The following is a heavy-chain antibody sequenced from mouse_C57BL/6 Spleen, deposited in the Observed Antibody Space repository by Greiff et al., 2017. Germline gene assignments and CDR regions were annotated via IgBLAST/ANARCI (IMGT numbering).Heavy chain of an antibody. J-gene: IGHJ3*01. D-gene: IGHD2-5*01. CDR2: IHPNSGST. CDR1: GYTFTSYW. Sequence: QVQLQQPGAELVKPGASVKLSCKASGYTFTSYWMHWVKQRPGQGLEWIGMIHPNSGSTNYNEKFKSKATLTVDKSSSTAYMQLSSLTSEDSAVYDCARDGAYYSNYEGFAYWGQGTLVTVSA. CDR3: ARDGAYYSNYEGFAY. V-gene: IGHV1-64*01.